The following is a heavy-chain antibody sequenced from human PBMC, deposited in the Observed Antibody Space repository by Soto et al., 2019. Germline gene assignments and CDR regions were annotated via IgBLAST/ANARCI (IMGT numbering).Heavy chain of an antibody. CDR2: IYHTGST. D-gene: IGHD3-16*01. CDR3: ARGAMGEMWTFRY. Sequence: SETLSLTCTVSGGSISTYYWTWIRKTPGKGLEWIGYIYHTGSTNFNPSLRSRVTMSVDTSKNQFSLNLRSVTTADTAIYYCARGAMGEMWTFRYWGRGSQVTVSS. J-gene: IGHJ4*02. V-gene: IGHV4-59*01. CDR1: GGSISTYY.